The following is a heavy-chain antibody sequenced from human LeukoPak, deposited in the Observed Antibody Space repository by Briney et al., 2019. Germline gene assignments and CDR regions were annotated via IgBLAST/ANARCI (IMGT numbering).Heavy chain of an antibody. V-gene: IGHV4/OR15-8*02. D-gene: IGHD1-26*01. CDR1: GDSISGTNW. CDR3: SRESGPFCPFGY. J-gene: IGHJ4*02. CDR2: ISLSGQT. Sequence: PSETLSLTCGVSGDSISGTNWWSWVRQPPGQGLEWVGEISLSGQTHYNPSLNRRVTMSLDKSSNQLSLHLTSVTAADTATYFCSRESGPFCPFGYWGQGTLVIVSS.